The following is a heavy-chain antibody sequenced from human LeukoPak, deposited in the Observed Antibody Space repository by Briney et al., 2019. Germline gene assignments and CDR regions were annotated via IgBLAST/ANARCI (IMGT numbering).Heavy chain of an antibody. Sequence: ASVKVSCKASGYTFTGYYMHWVRQAPGQGLEWMGWINPNSGGTNYAQKFQGWVTMTRDTSISTAYMELSRLRSDDTAVYYCARDLERDYDSSPIGAFDIWGQGTMVTVSS. CDR3: ARDLERDYDSSPIGAFDI. CDR2: INPNSGGT. D-gene: IGHD3-22*01. CDR1: GYTFTGYY. J-gene: IGHJ3*02. V-gene: IGHV1-2*04.